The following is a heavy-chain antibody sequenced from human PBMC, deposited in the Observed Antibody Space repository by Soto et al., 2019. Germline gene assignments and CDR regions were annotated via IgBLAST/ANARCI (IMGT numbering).Heavy chain of an antibody. Sequence: EVQLVQSGAEVKKPGESLRISCKGSGYSFTSYWISWVRQMPGKGLEWMGRIDPSDSYTNYSPSFQGHVTISADKSISTAYLQWSSLKASDTAMYYCARLTEYSSSRYYYGMDVWGQGTTVTVSS. V-gene: IGHV5-10-1*03. CDR2: IDPSDSYT. CDR1: GYSFTSYW. CDR3: ARLTEYSSSRYYYGMDV. D-gene: IGHD6-6*01. J-gene: IGHJ6*02.